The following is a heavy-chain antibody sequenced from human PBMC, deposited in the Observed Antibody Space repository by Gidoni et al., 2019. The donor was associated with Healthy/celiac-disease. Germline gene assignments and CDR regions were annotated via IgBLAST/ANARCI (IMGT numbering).Heavy chain of an antibody. CDR2: IYSSGST. V-gene: IGHV4-59*01. CDR3: ASLEPDAMGLLH. Sequence: QVQLQESGPGLVKPSETLSLTCTLSGGSISSYYWSWIRQPPGKGLEWIGYIYSSGSTNYNPSLKSRVTISVDTSKNQFSLKLSSVTAADTAVDDCASLEPDAMGLLHWGQGTLVTVSS. J-gene: IGHJ4*02. D-gene: IGHD2-2*01. CDR1: GGSISSYY.